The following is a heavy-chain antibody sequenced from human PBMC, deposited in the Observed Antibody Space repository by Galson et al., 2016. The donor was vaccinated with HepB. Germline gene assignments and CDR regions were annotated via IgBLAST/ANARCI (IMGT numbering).Heavy chain of an antibody. CDR1: EFTFNNCP. V-gene: IGHV3-33*06. CDR3: AKAGPSGIRYQDDWFDY. Sequence: SLRLSCAASEFTFNNCPLHWVRQAPGKGLEWVALTWYDGNNKNYADSVKGRFTISRDNSKNTLYLQMNSLRAEDTAVYYCAKAGPSGIRYQDDWFDYWGQGTLVTVSS. CDR2: TWYDGNNK. D-gene: IGHD2-21*01. J-gene: IGHJ4*02.